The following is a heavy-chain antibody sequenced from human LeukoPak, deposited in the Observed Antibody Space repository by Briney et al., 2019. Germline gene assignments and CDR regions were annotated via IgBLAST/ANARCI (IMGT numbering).Heavy chain of an antibody. CDR2: ISSSSSYI. J-gene: IGHJ4*02. CDR1: GFTFSSYS. D-gene: IGHD5-24*01. CDR3: AREGGYNLYYFDY. V-gene: IGHV3-21*01. Sequence: GSLRLSCAASGFTFSSYSMNWVRQAPGKGLEWVSSISSSSSYIYYADSVKGRFTISRDNAKNSLYLQMNSLRAEDTAVYYCAREGGYNLYYFDYWGQGTLVTVSS.